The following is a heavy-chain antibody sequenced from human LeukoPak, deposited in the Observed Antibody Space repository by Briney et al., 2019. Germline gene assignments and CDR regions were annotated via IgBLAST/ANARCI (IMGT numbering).Heavy chain of an antibody. J-gene: IGHJ4*02. CDR2: INHSGST. CDR3: ASLPIAAAGTWTYYFDY. CDR1: GGSFSGYY. Sequence: SETLSLTCAVYGGSFSGYYWSWIRQPPGKGLVWIGEINHSGSTNYNPSLKSRVTISVDTSKNQFSLKLSSVTAADTAVYYCASLPIAAAGTWTYYFDYWGQGTLVTVSS. V-gene: IGHV4-34*01. D-gene: IGHD6-13*01.